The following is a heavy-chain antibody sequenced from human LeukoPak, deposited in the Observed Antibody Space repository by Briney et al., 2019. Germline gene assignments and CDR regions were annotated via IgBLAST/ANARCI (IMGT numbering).Heavy chain of an antibody. V-gene: IGHV4-39*07. CDR1: GASVSSRIYY. Sequence: SETLSLTCTVSGASVSSRIYYWAWVRQAPGTGLEWVGSGNTYYNPSLRTRVIISVETFKQQFSLRLNSVTSADTAIYYCASDNSDSDFPGGGGFFDYWGQGNLVTVSS. J-gene: IGHJ4*02. CDR3: ASDNSDSDFPGGGGFFDY. D-gene: IGHD3-3*01. CDR2: GNT.